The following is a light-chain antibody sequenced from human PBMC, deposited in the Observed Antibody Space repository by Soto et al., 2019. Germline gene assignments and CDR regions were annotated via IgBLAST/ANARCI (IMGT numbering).Light chain of an antibody. Sequence: EIVLTQSRATLSLSPGERATLSCRASQSVSSYLAWYQQKPGQAPRLLIYDASSRATGIPARFSGSGSGTDFTLTISSLEPEDFAVYYCQQRSNWPQITFGQGTRLEIK. CDR1: QSVSSY. V-gene: IGKV3-11*01. CDR3: QQRSNWPQIT. J-gene: IGKJ5*01. CDR2: DAS.